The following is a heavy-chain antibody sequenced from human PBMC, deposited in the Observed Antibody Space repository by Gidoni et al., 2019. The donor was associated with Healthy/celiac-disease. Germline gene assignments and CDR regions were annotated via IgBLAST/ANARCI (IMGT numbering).Heavy chain of an antibody. CDR3: ARVGAYGSGSSTDY. J-gene: IGHJ4*02. CDR2: IIPIFGTP. V-gene: IGHV1-69*01. Sequence: QVQLVQSGAEVKKPGSSVKGSCKASDATYSSYAISWVRQSPGQGLELMGGIIPIFGTPNYAQKFQGRVTITADESTSTAYMELSSLRSEDTAVYYCARVGAYGSGSSTDYWGQGTLVTVSS. CDR1: DATYSSYA. D-gene: IGHD3-10*01.